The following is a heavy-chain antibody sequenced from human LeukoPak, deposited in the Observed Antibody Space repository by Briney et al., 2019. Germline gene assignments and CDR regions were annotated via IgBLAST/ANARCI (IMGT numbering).Heavy chain of an antibody. D-gene: IGHD6-19*01. Sequence: PGGSLRLSCAASGFIFSSYGMHWVRQAPGKALEWVAVIWYDGTDKYYADSVKGRFTISRDNSKNTLYLQMTSLRAEDTAVYYCARESQWLIRDWGQGTLVTVSS. CDR2: IWYDGTDK. CDR3: ARESQWLIRD. CDR1: GFIFSSYG. J-gene: IGHJ4*02. V-gene: IGHV3-33*01.